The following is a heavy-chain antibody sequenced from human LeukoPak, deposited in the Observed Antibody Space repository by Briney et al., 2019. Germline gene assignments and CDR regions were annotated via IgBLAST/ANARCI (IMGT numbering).Heavy chain of an antibody. CDR2: IQGGGSES. V-gene: IGHV3-7*01. CDR1: GFTFTDYW. Sequence: GGSLRLSCAASGFTFTDYWMAWVRQVPGKGLEWVANIQGGGSESYYVDSVKGRFTISRENAKNSLYLQMDSLRVEDTAVYYCARVGTWELQRVFDYWGQGTPVTVSS. D-gene: IGHD1-26*01. CDR3: ARVGTWELQRVFDY. J-gene: IGHJ4*02.